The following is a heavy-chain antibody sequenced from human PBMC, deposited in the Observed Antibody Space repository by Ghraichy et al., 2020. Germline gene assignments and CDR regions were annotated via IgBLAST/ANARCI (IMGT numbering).Heavy chain of an antibody. J-gene: IGHJ4*02. V-gene: IGHV3-30-3*01. Sequence: GGSLRLSCAASGFTLNLYPLHWVRQAPGRGLEWLTVVAYDGIIKYYADSVKGRFTISRDNSKNTLSLQMKSLSTEDAGAYYCVRSKYTNSPCDFWGQGTLVTVSA. D-gene: IGHD6-6*01. CDR2: VAYDGIIK. CDR3: VRSKYTNSPCDF. CDR1: GFTLNLYP.